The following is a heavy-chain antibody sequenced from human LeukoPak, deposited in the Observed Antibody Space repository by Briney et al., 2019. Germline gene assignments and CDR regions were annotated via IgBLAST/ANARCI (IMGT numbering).Heavy chain of an antibody. CDR2: IRSKAYGGTT. CDR1: GFTFGDYA. CDR3: ARGKYYYGSGSYIDAFDI. V-gene: IGHV3-49*04. D-gene: IGHD3-10*01. J-gene: IGHJ3*02. Sequence: GGSLRLSCTASGFTFGDYAMSWVRQAPGKGLEWVGFIRSKAYGGTTEYAASVKGRFTISRDDSKSIAYLQMNSLKTEDTAVYYCARGKYYYGSGSYIDAFDIWGQGTMVTVSS.